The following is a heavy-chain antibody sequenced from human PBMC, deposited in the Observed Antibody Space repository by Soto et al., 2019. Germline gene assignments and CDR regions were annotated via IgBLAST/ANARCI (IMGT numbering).Heavy chain of an antibody. CDR2: IWYDGSNK. CDR3: ARAPDYGGNYFDY. D-gene: IGHD4-17*01. V-gene: IGHV3-33*01. Sequence: QVQLVESGGGAVQPGRSLRLSCAASGFTFISHGMHWVRQAPGKGLEWVAVIWYDGSNKYYGDSVKGRFTISRDNSKNTVYLQMNSLRGEETAVYYCARAPDYGGNYFDYWGQGTLVTVSS. J-gene: IGHJ4*02. CDR1: GFTFISHG.